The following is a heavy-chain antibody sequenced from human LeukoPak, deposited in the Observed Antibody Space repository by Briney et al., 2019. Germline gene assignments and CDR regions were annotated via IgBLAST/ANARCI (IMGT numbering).Heavy chain of an antibody. J-gene: IGHJ6*02. V-gene: IGHV3-30*18. CDR1: GGSISSSN. D-gene: IGHD6-19*01. Sequence: LSLTCAVSGGSISSSNWWSWVRQAPGKGLEWVAVISYDGSNKYYADSVKGRFTISRDNSKNTLYLQMNSLRAEDTAVYYCAKDSSGWLNYYYYYGMDVWGQGTTVTVSS. CDR3: AKDSSGWLNYYYYYGMDV. CDR2: ISYDGSNK.